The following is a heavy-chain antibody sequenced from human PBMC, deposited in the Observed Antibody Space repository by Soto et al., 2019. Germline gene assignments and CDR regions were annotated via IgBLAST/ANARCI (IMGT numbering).Heavy chain of an antibody. CDR3: ARDRGTVTTYQRMYNWFDP. D-gene: IGHD4-4*01. CDR2: ISAYNGNT. CDR1: GYTFTSYG. J-gene: IGHJ5*02. V-gene: IGHV1-18*01. Sequence: ASVKVACKASGYTFTSYGISWVRQAPGQGLEWMGWISAYNGNTNYAQKLQGRVTMTTDTSTSTAYMELRSLRSDDTAVYYCARDRGTVTTYQRMYNWFDPWGQGTLVTVSS.